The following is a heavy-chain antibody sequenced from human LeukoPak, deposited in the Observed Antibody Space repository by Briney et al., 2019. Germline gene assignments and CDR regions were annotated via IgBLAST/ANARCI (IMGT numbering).Heavy chain of an antibody. CDR2: MSCDATST. J-gene: IGHJ4*02. CDR3: AKRTSGSSWYSSDY. CDR1: RVTFTSVST. D-gene: IGHD6-13*01. V-gene: IGHV3-23*01. Sequence: PSRVPSRVTFTSVSTRSVSPTPQERVERGLGMSCDATSTYYADSVKGRFTISRDNSKNTLYLQMNSLRAEDTAVYYCAKRTSGSSWYSSDYWGQGTLVTVSS.